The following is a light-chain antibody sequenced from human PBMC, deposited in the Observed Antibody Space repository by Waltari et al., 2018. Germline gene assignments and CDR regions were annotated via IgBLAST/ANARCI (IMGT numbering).Light chain of an antibody. V-gene: IGLV2-23*01. Sequence: QSALTQPASVSGSPGQSITLSCTGTSSDVGRYNLVSWYQQHPGKAPKLMIYEGSKRPSGVSNRFSGSKSGNTASLTISGLQAEDEADYYCCSYAGSKVVFGGGTKLTVL. CDR1: SSDVGRYNL. J-gene: IGLJ2*01. CDR3: CSYAGSKVV. CDR2: EGS.